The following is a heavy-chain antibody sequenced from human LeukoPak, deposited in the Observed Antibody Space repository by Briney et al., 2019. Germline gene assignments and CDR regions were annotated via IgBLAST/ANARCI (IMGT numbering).Heavy chain of an antibody. CDR1: GGSFSGYY. CDR3: ARFTRRDAFDI. Sequence: PSETLSLTCAVYGGSFSGYYWSWIRQPAGKGLEWIGRIYTSGSTNYNPSLKSRVTMSVDTSKNQFSLKLSSVTAADTAVYYCARFTRRDAFDIWGQGTMVTVSS. V-gene: IGHV4-59*10. CDR2: IYTSGST. J-gene: IGHJ3*02.